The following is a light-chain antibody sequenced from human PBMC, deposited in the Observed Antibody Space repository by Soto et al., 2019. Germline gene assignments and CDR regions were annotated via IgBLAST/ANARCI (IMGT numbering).Light chain of an antibody. V-gene: IGKV3-15*01. CDR2: GAS. J-gene: IGKJ3*01. CDR3: QQYNNWPPVT. CDR1: QSVSSS. Sequence: TQSPGTLSLSPGEGATLSRRASQSVSSSYIAWYQQKPGQAPRLLIYGASTRATGIPARFSGSGSGTEFTLTISSLQSEDFAVYFCQQYNNWPPVTFGPGTKVD.